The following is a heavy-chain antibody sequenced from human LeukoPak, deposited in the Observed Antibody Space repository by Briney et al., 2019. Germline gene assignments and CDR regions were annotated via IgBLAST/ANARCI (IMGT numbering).Heavy chain of an antibody. Sequence: GGSLRLSCAASGFTFSNYAMSWVRQAPGKGLEWVAVISYDGSNKYYADSVKGRFTISRDNSKNTLYLQMNSLRAEDTAVYYCAKDLYRQYDFWSGYYSRPHYGMDVWGQGTTVTVSS. D-gene: IGHD3-3*01. CDR3: AKDLYRQYDFWSGYYSRPHYGMDV. J-gene: IGHJ6*02. CDR2: ISYDGSNK. V-gene: IGHV3-30-3*01. CDR1: GFTFSNYA.